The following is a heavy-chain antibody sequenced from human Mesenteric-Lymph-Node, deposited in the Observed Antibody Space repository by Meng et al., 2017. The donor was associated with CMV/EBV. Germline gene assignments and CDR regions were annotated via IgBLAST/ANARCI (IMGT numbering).Heavy chain of an antibody. CDR2: ISWDGGST. D-gene: IGHD3-22*01. CDR1: AFTFDDYT. CDR3: AKGGSGYYHSPIDY. J-gene: IGHJ4*02. Sequence: GESLKISCAASAFTFDDYTMHWVRQAPGKGLEWVSLISWDGGSTYYADSVKGRFTISRDNSKNSLYLQMNSLRNEDTALYYCAKGGSGYYHSPIDYWGQGTLVTVSS. V-gene: IGHV3-43*01.